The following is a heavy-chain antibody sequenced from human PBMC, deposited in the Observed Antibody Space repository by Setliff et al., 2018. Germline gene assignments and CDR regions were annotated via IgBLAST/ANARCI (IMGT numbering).Heavy chain of an antibody. D-gene: IGHD3-10*01. CDR2: MYNSGNT. J-gene: IGHJ6*03. CDR1: GGSISHHY. Sequence: TLSLTCTVSGGSISHHYWSWIRQPPGKGLEWVGYMYNSGNTNYNPSLRRRAAISVDKSKNQFSLKLSSVTAADTAVYYCARALLWFGEGMDVWGKGTTVTVSS. CDR3: ARALLWFGEGMDV. V-gene: IGHV4-59*11.